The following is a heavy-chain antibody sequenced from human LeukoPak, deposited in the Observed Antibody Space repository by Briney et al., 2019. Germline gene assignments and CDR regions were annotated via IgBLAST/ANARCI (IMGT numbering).Heavy chain of an antibody. J-gene: IGHJ3*02. Sequence: SETLSLTCTVSGGSISSYYWSWIRQPLGKGLEWIGYIYYSGSTNYNPSLKSRVTISVDTSKNQFSLKLSSVTAADTAVYYCARPLLEDAFGGVIVPYAFDIWGQGTMVTVSS. CDR1: GGSISSYY. D-gene: IGHD3-16*02. CDR2: IYYSGST. CDR3: ARPLLEDAFGGVIVPYAFDI. V-gene: IGHV4-59*08.